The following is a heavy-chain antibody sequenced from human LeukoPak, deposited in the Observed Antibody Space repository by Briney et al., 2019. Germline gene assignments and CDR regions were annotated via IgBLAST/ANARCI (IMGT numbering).Heavy chain of an antibody. V-gene: IGHV4-59*01. Sequence: SETLSLTCTVSDDSISDYYRGWIRQPPGKGLEWIGYFHNSGTSTYNPSLKSRVTISADTSKNQFSLKLNSLTTADTAVYYCTRGAGWLIDYWXXXXXVTXSS. CDR3: TRGAGWLIDY. J-gene: IGHJ4*01. D-gene: IGHD3-16*01. CDR2: FHNSGTS. CDR1: DDSISDYY.